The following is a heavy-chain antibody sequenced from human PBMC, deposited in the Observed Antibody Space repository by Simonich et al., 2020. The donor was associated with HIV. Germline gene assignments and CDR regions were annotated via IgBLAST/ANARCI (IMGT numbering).Heavy chain of an antibody. CDR2: ITYSGST. V-gene: IGHV4-34*01. CDR3: AREVGYYPPHLEENNAFDF. D-gene: IGHD3-10*01. J-gene: IGHJ3*01. CDR1: GGSFSGSY. Sequence: QVQLQQWGAGLLKPSETLSLTCAAYGGSFSGSYWSWIRQAPGRGLEGIGEITYSGSTNHKPSLKSRVTISVDTSKKQFSLKLNSVTVADTAVYYCAREVGYYPPHLEENNAFDFWGQGTLVTVSS.